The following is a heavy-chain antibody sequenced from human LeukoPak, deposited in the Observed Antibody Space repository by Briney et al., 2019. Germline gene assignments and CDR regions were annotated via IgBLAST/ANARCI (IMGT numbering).Heavy chain of an antibody. Sequence: ASVKVSCKASGYTFTSYYIHWVRQAPGQGLEWMGIINPSGGSTTYAQKFQGGVTMTRDTSTSTVYMELSSLRSEDTAVYYCARDPSPARYFDYWGQGTLVTVSS. CDR3: ARDPSPARYFDY. CDR1: GYTFTSYY. V-gene: IGHV1-46*01. D-gene: IGHD2-2*01. J-gene: IGHJ4*02. CDR2: INPSGGST.